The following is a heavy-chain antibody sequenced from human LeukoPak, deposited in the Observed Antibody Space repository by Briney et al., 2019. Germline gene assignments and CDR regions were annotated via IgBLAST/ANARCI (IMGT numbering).Heavy chain of an antibody. CDR1: GGTFIHYS. D-gene: IGHD2-21*01. Sequence: GASVKVSCKASGGTFIHYSISWVRQAPGQGLEWMGWISTYNANTHYAQKFQGRVTVTTDTSTSTAYMELRSLRSDDTAVYYCGRGDNVETYDYWGQGTLVTVSS. J-gene: IGHJ4*02. CDR2: ISTYNANT. V-gene: IGHV1-18*01. CDR3: GRGDNVETYDY.